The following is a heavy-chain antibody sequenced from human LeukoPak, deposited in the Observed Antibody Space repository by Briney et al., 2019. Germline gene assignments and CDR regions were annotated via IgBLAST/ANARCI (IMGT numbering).Heavy chain of an antibody. CDR2: ISGSGGST. D-gene: IGHD3-3*01. Sequence: PGRSLRLSCAASGFTFSSYAMSWVRQAPGKGLEWVSAISGSGGSTYYADSVKGRFTISRDNSKNTLYLQMNSLRAEDTAVYYCAKAVIAGYYDFWSGYRAPDPRRYGMDVWGQGTTVTVSS. CDR1: GFTFSSYA. V-gene: IGHV3-23*01. J-gene: IGHJ6*02. CDR3: AKAVIAGYYDFWSGYRAPDPRRYGMDV.